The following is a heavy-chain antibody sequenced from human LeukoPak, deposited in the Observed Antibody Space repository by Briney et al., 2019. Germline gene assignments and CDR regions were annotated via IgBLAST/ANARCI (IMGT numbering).Heavy chain of an antibody. J-gene: IGHJ5*02. CDR1: VCTMPIHA. CDR2: ITPVINTA. CDR3: ARVNLRGSNYNWFDP. V-gene: IGHV1-69*04. Sequence: SVTVSFNSSVCTMPIHAFYWVWQPPAPGLGLEGKITPVINTANYAQTFQGRVSIYADKSTTTVYMDLSGLRPDDTAVYYCARVNLRGSNYNWFDPWGQGTLVTVAS. D-gene: IGHD1-26*01.